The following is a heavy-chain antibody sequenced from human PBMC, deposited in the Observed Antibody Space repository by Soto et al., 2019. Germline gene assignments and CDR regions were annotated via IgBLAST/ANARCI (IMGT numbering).Heavy chain of an antibody. CDR3: ARDPGWVIYYFDY. Sequence: GWSLRLSCAASGFTFSSYSMNWVRQAPGKGLEWVSYISSSSSTIYYADSVKGRFTISRDNAKNLLYLQMNSLRAEDTAVYYCARDPGWVIYYFDYWGQGTLVTVSS. CDR2: ISSSSSTI. D-gene: IGHD2-21*01. CDR1: GFTFSSYS. V-gene: IGHV3-48*01. J-gene: IGHJ4*02.